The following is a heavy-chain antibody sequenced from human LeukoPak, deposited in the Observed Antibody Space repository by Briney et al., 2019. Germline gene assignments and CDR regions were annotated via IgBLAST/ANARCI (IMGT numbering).Heavy chain of an antibody. CDR1: GFTFSDYY. Sequence: GGSLGLSCAASGFTFSDYYMSWIRQAPGKGLEWVSYISSSGSTIYYADSVKGRFTISRDNAKNSLYLQMNSLRAEDTAVYYCARGGSITIFGVAHFDYWGQGTLVTVSS. V-gene: IGHV3-11*04. D-gene: IGHD3-3*01. CDR3: ARGGSITIFGVAHFDY. J-gene: IGHJ4*02. CDR2: ISSSGSTI.